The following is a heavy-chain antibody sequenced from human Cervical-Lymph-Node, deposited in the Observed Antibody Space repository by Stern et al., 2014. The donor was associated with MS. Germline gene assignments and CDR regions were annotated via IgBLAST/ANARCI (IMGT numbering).Heavy chain of an antibody. CDR3: TASASCGGDCYSGAFDY. V-gene: IGHV3-30-3*01. CDR1: EFTFNEHS. J-gene: IGHJ4*02. Sequence: VQLVESGGGVVQPGRSLRLSCAASEFTFNEHSMHWVRQTPGKGLEWVAIISYDGSNDYYADSVKVRFTISRDNSKNTLYLQMNTLRAEDTAVYYCTASASCGGDCYSGAFDYWGQGTLVTVSS. D-gene: IGHD2-21*01. CDR2: ISYDGSND.